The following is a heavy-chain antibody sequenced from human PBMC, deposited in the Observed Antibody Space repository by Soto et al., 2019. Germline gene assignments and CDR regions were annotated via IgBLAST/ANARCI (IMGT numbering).Heavy chain of an antibody. CDR3: AKGVVLMVYATSWDWFDP. V-gene: IGHV3-23*01. CDR1: GFTFSSYA. J-gene: IGHJ5*02. D-gene: IGHD2-8*01. Sequence: EVQLLESGGGLVQPGGSLRLSCAASGFTFSSYAMSWVRQAPGKGLEWVSAISGSGGSTYYADSVKGRFTISRDNSKNPLYLQMNSLRAEDTAVYYCAKGVVLMVYATSWDWFDPWGQGTLVTVSS. CDR2: ISGSGGST.